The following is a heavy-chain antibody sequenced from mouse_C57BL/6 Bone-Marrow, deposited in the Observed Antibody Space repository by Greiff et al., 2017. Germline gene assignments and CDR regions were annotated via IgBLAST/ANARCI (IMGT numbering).Heavy chain of an antibody. CDR3: TRHDYGSSYGY. Sequence: EVKVVESGGGLVPPGGSMKLSCAASGFTFSDAWMDWVRQSPEKGLEWVAEIRTKANNHATYYAESVKGRFTNSRYDSKGSLYLQRNSLGAEDTGIYYSTRHDYGSSYGYWGQGTTLTVSS. D-gene: IGHD1-1*01. V-gene: IGHV6-6*01. J-gene: IGHJ2*01. CDR1: GFTFSDAW. CDR2: IRTKANNHAT.